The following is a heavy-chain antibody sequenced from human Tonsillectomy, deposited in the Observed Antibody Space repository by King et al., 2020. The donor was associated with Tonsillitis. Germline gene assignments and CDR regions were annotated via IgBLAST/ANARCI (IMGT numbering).Heavy chain of an antibody. Sequence: VQLVESGGGLVQPGRSLRLSCAASGFTFDDYAMHWVRHAPGKGLEWVSGISWNSGSIGYADSVKGRFTISRDNAKNSLYLQMNSLRAEDTALYYCAKESYGGESFDYWGQGTLVTVSS. CDR2: ISWNSGSI. V-gene: IGHV3-9*01. D-gene: IGHD4-23*01. J-gene: IGHJ4*02. CDR1: GFTFDDYA. CDR3: AKESYGGESFDY.